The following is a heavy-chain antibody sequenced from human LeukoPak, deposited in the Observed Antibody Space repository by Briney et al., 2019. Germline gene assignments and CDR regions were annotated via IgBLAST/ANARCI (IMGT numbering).Heavy chain of an antibody. CDR1: GGSISSYY. J-gene: IGHJ4*02. CDR2: IYYSGST. CDR3: ARQTGSGLFILP. V-gene: IGHV4-59*01. D-gene: IGHD3/OR15-3a*01. Sequence: PSETLSLTCTVSGGSISSYYWSWIRQPPGKGLEWIGYIYYSGSTNYNPSLKSRVTISVDTSKNQFSLKLSSVTAADTAVYYCARQTGSGLFILPGGQGTLVTVSS.